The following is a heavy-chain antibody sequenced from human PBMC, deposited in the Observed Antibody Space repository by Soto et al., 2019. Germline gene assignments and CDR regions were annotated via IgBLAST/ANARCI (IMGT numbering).Heavy chain of an antibody. V-gene: IGHV3-23*01. CDR2: ISDSGAST. Sequence: EVQLLESGGGLVQPGGSLRLSCAASGFTFSRYAMSWVRQAPGKGLEWVSGISDSGASTFYAAAVKGRFTISRDNSKNTLYLQMKILRVEDTAMYYCAKMSGSTIRNADYDHPFDYWGQGTLVTVSS. J-gene: IGHJ4*02. CDR1: GFTFSRYA. CDR3: AKMSGSTIRNADYDHPFDY. D-gene: IGHD4-17*01.